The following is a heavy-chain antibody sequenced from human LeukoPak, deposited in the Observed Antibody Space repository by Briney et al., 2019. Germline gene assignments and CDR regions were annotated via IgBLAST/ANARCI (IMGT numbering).Heavy chain of an antibody. V-gene: IGHV3-48*03. CDR3: AKGGYFYDSSDAY. J-gene: IGHJ4*02. CDR1: GFTFSSYE. CDR2: ISSSGSAI. Sequence: GGSLRLSCAASGFTFSSYEMNWVRQAPGKGLEWLSYISSSGSAIYYADSVKGRFTISRDNAKNSLYLQMNSLRAEDTTVYYCAKGGYFYDSSDAYWGQGTLVTVSS. D-gene: IGHD3-22*01.